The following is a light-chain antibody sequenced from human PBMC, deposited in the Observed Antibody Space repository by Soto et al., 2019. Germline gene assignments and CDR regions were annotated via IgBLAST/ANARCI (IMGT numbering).Light chain of an antibody. V-gene: IGLV2-8*01. CDR3: CSYTSSSTQV. Sequence: QSALTQPPSASGSPGQSVTISCTGTTTDVGGYDLVSWYQQHPGKAPKVIIYEVTKRPSGVPDRFFGSKSGSTASLTVSGLQAEDEAVYYCCSYTSSSTQVLGGGTKLTVL. J-gene: IGLJ3*02. CDR1: TTDVGGYDL. CDR2: EVT.